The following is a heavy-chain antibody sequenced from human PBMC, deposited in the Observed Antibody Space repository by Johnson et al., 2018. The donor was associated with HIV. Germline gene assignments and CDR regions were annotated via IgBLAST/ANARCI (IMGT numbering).Heavy chain of an antibody. J-gene: IGHJ3*02. CDR3: ARDEGPYGDHDAFDI. CDR2: INSYGSST. CDR1: GFTFSNAW. Sequence: VQLVESGGGLVQPGRSLRLSCAASGFTFSNAWMSWVRQAPGKGLEWVGRINSYGSSTTYADSVKGRFTISRDNAKNSLYLQMNSLRAEDTALYYCARDEGPYGDHDAFDIWGQGTMVTVSS. D-gene: IGHD4-17*01. V-gene: IGHV3-74*01.